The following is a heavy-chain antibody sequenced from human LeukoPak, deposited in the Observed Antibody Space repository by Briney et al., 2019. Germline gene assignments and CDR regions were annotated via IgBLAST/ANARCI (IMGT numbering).Heavy chain of an antibody. Sequence: GGSLRLSCAASGFTFSSYAMHWVRQAPGKGLEWVAVISYDGSNKYYADSVKGRFTISRDNSKNTLYLQMNSLRAEDTAVYYCARDTAFDWLSLRSYGMDVWGQGTTVTVSS. J-gene: IGHJ6*02. V-gene: IGHV3-30-3*01. CDR1: GFTFSSYA. CDR3: ARDTAFDWLSLRSYGMDV. CDR2: ISYDGSNK. D-gene: IGHD3-9*01.